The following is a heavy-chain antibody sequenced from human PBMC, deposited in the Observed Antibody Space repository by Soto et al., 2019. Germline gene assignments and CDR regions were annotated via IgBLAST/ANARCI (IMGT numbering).Heavy chain of an antibody. J-gene: IGHJ4*02. V-gene: IGHV4-61*01. CDR1: GGSVSSGSYY. Sequence: QVQLQESGPGLVKPSETLSLTCTVSGGSVSSGSYYWSWIRQPPGKGLEWIGYIYYSGSTNYNPSPKSRDTISVDTSKNQFSLKLSSVTAADTAVYYCERISGYSYGLPPYFAYWGQGTLVTVSS. D-gene: IGHD5-18*01. CDR2: IYYSGST. CDR3: ERISGYSYGLPPYFAY.